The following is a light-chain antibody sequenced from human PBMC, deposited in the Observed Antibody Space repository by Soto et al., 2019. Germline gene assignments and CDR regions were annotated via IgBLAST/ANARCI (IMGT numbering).Light chain of an antibody. CDR2: EAS. J-gene: IGKJ4*01. CDR3: QHSYNAPLP. CDR1: QGIGIY. V-gene: IGKV1-39*01. Sequence: MQISQYRNSLSASVGDRVTITCRARQGIGIYLNWYQQKPGKAPKLLIYEASALHSGVPSRFSGSGSDTDFTDFTLTISSLQPDDFATYYCQHSYNAPLPFGRGTKVDIK.